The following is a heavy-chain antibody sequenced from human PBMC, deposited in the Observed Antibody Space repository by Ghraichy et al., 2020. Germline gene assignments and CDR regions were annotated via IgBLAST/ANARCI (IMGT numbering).Heavy chain of an antibody. Sequence: SQTLSLTCAVYGGSFSGYYWSWIRQPPGKGLEWIGEINHSGSTNYNPSLKSRVTISVDTSKNQFSLKLSSVTAADTAVYYCARELRTSSRSGWSGRRYYYYGMDVWGQGTTVTVSS. J-gene: IGHJ6*02. V-gene: IGHV4-34*01. CDR3: ARELRTSSRSGWSGRRYYYYGMDV. D-gene: IGHD6-19*01. CDR1: GGSFSGYY. CDR2: INHSGST.